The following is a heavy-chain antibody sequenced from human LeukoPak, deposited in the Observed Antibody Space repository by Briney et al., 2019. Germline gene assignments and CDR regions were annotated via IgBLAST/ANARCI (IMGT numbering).Heavy chain of an antibody. D-gene: IGHD2-2*01. J-gene: IGHJ6*03. Sequence: SETLSLTCTVSGGSISRYYRSWIRHPPGKGLEWSGYIYYSGSTNYNPSLKSRVTISVDTSKNQFSLKLSSVTAADTAVYYCARLDCSSTSCHRYYYYYYYMDVWGKGTTVTVSS. V-gene: IGHV4-59*08. CDR2: IYYSGST. CDR3: ARLDCSSTSCHRYYYYYYYMDV. CDR1: GGSISRYY.